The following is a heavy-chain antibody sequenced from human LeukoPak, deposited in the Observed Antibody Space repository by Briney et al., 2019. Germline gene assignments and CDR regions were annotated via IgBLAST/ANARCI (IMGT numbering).Heavy chain of an antibody. D-gene: IGHD3-9*01. J-gene: IGHJ4*02. CDR3: ARRVVGYFDWLPRYYFDY. Sequence: SETLSLTCAVYGGSFSGYYWSWIRQPPGKGLEWIGEINHSGSTNYNPSLKSRVTISVDTSKNQFSLKLSSVTAADTAVYYCARRVVGYFDWLPRYYFDYWGQGALVTVSS. V-gene: IGHV4-34*01. CDR2: INHSGST. CDR1: GGSFSGYY.